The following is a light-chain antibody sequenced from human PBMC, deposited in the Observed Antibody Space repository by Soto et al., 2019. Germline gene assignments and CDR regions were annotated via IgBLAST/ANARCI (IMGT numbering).Light chain of an antibody. Sequence: DIQMTQSPSSLSASVGDRVTVTCRASQSISTYLNWYQQNPGKAPQLLIYAASSLQSGVPSRFSGSGSGTDFTLTISSLQPEDFATYYCQQSSDIPYTFGQGTKLEIK. J-gene: IGKJ2*01. CDR2: AAS. CDR3: QQSSDIPYT. CDR1: QSISTY. V-gene: IGKV1-39*01.